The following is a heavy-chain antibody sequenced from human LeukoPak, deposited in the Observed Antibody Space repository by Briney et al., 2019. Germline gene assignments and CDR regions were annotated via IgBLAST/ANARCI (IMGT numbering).Heavy chain of an antibody. J-gene: IGHJ6*03. V-gene: IGHV4-59*01. CDR3: AKGGAVTSPYYYYYYVDV. CDR2: IYCSGST. D-gene: IGHD4-17*01. Sequence: KSSENLSLTCTVSAGSICSFNWSWLPPPPGKGLEWIGYIYCSGSTNYNLSLKSRVTISVDTSKNQFSLKLSSVTAADTAGYYCAKGGAVTSPYYYYYYVDVWGKGTTVNGSS. CDR1: AGSICSFN.